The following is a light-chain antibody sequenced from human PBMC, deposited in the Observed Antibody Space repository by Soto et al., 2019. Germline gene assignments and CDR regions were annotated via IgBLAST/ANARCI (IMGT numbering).Light chain of an antibody. CDR3: AAWDDRLSGWV. CDR1: SSNIGTYS. Sequence: QSVLTQPPSASGTPGQRVTISCSGSSSNIGTYSVYWFQHLPGTAPKLLIHSNSQRPSGVPDRFSGSKSATSASLAISGLRSEHEGHYYCAAWDDRLSGWVFGGGTKVTVL. V-gene: IGLV1-47*01. CDR2: SNS. J-gene: IGLJ3*02.